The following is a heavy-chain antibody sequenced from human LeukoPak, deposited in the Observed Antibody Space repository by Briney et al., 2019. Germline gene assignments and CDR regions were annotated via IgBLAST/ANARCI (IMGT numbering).Heavy chain of an antibody. CDR1: GFTFSSYA. Sequence: GGSLRLSCAASGFTFSSYAMSWVRQAPGKGLEWVSAISGSGGSTYYADSVKGRFTISRDNSKNTLYLQMNSLRAEDTAVYYCAKDPRGSGWPEGFDPWGQGTLVTVSS. CDR2: ISGSGGST. D-gene: IGHD6-19*01. CDR3: AKDPRGSGWPEGFDP. J-gene: IGHJ5*02. V-gene: IGHV3-23*01.